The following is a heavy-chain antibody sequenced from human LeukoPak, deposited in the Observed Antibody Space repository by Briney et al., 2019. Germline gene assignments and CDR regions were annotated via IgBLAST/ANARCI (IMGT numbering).Heavy chain of an antibody. D-gene: IGHD3-22*01. J-gene: IGHJ4*02. Sequence: GGSLRLSCAASGFSVNNKYMNWVRQAPGKGLEWVSLIYGDTSTNYADSVKGRFTISRDTSKNTLYLQMNSLRVEDTAVYYCAKGPRPGSSGYPNLDHWGQGTLVTASS. CDR2: IYGDTST. CDR1: GFSVNNKY. CDR3: AKGPRPGSSGYPNLDH. V-gene: IGHV3-53*01.